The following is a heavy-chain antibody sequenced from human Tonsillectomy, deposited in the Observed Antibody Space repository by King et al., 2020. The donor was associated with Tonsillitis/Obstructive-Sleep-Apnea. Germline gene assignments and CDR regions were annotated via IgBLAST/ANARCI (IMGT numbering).Heavy chain of an antibody. CDR2: INWNGVRY. CDR3: ARGLGGDF. V-gene: IGHV3-20*04. Sequence: VQLVESGGTVVRPGGSLRLSCAASGFTFDDFDMNWVRQAPGKGLEWVSRINWNGVRYGYADSVLGRFTISSDNAKNSLYLQMTDPRAEDTALYYCARGLGGDFWGQGTLVTVSS. D-gene: IGHD1-26*01. CDR1: GFTFDDFD. J-gene: IGHJ4*02.